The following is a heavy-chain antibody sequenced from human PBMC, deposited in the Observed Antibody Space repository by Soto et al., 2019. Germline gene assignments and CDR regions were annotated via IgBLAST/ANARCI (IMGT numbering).Heavy chain of an antibody. D-gene: IGHD2-21*02. CDR1: GFTFSSYS. V-gene: IGHV3-21*01. Sequence: EVQLAESGGGLVKPGGSLRLSCAASGFTFSSYSMNWVRQAPGKGPEWVSSISSSSSYIYYADSVKGRFTISRDNAKNSLYLQMHSLRAEDTAVYYCARDLYGGNSGGNYWGQGTLVTVSS. CDR3: ARDLYGGNSGGNY. CDR2: ISSSSSYI. J-gene: IGHJ4*02.